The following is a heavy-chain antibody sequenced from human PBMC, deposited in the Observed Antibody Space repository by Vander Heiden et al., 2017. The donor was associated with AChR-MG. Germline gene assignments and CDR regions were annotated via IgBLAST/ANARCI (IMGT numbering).Heavy chain of an antibody. CDR2: ISYDGSNK. CDR3: ARDLYGDYSFDY. CDR1: GFPFSSYA. J-gene: IGHJ4*02. D-gene: IGHD4-17*01. Sequence: QVQLVESGGGVVQPGRSLRLSCAASGFPFSSYAMHWVRQAPGKGLEWVAVISYDGSNKYYADSVKGRFTISRDNSKNTLYLQMNSLRAEDTAVYYCARDLYGDYSFDYWGQGTLVTVSS. V-gene: IGHV3-30-3*01.